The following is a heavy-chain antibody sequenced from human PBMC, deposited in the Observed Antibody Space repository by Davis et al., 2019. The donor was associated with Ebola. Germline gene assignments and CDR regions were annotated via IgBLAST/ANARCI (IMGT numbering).Heavy chain of an antibody. J-gene: IGHJ3*02. V-gene: IGHV3-48*03. D-gene: IGHD5-12*01. CDR1: GFTFSSYE. CDR2: ISSSGSTI. CDR3: ARGSWGVATIPGAFDI. Sequence: GGSLRLSCAASGFTFSSYEMNWVRQAPGKGLEWVSYISSSGSTIYYADSVKGRFTISRDNAKNSLYLQMNSLRAEDTAVYYCARGSWGVATIPGAFDIWGQGTMVTVSS.